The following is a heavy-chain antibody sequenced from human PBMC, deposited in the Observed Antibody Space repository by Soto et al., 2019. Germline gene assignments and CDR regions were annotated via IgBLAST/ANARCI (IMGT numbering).Heavy chain of an antibody. Sequence: SDTLALTCTISCGSISSSSYYCVWIRQPPGKGLEWIGSIYYSGSTYYNPPLKSRVTISVDTSKNQFSLKLSSVTAADTAVYYCARRSSGWYMGLDYWGQGTLVTVSS. J-gene: IGHJ4*02. V-gene: IGHV4-39*01. CDR2: IYYSGST. D-gene: IGHD6-19*01. CDR3: ARRSSGWYMGLDY. CDR1: CGSISSSSYY.